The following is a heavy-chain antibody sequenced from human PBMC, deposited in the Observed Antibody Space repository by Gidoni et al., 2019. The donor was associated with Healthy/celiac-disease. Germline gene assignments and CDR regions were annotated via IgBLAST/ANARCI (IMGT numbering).Heavy chain of an antibody. D-gene: IGHD6-13*01. CDR3: ATSHLAAAGIGYFDY. Sequence: QVQLVESGGGVVQPGRSLRLSCAASGFTFSSYGMHWVRQAPGKGLEWVAVIWYDGSNKYYADSVKGRFTISRDNSKNTLYLQMNSLRAEDTAVYYCATSHLAAAGIGYFDYWGQGTLVTVSS. V-gene: IGHV3-33*01. J-gene: IGHJ4*02. CDR1: GFTFSSYG. CDR2: IWYDGSNK.